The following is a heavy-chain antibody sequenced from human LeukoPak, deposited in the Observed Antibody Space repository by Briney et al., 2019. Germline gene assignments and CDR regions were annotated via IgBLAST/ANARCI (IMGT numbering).Heavy chain of an antibody. J-gene: IGHJ5*02. CDR2: IYPADSDI. Sequence: GESLKISCKGSGYSINNYWIGWVRQMPGKGLEWMGIIYPADSDIRYSPSFQGQVTISAVKSISTAYLQWSSLKASDTAIYYCARQEYCSGGSCYTWFNPWGQGTLVIVSS. V-gene: IGHV5-51*01. D-gene: IGHD2-15*01. CDR3: ARQEYCSGGSCYTWFNP. CDR1: GYSINNYW.